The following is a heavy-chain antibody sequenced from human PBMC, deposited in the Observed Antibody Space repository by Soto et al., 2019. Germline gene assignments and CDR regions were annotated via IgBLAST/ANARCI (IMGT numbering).Heavy chain of an antibody. V-gene: IGHV4-30-4*01. CDR2: IYYSGTT. D-gene: IGHD6-6*01. CDR3: ARDFKRYSSSPGPLEC. CDR1: GGSISSGDYY. J-gene: IGHJ4*02. Sequence: SETLSLTCTVSGGSISSGDYYWSWVRQSPGKGLEWIGCIYYSGTTYYNPSLETRLTMSVDTSKNQFSLRLSSVTAADTAMYFCARDFKRYSSSPGPLECWGQGTLVTVSS.